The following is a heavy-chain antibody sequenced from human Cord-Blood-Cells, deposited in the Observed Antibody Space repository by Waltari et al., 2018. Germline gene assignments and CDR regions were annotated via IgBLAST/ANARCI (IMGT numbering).Heavy chain of an antibody. CDR2: INHSGST. J-gene: IGHJ1*01. D-gene: IGHD3-3*01. V-gene: IGHV4-34*01. CDR3: ARVMYYDFWSGTNWGFQH. CDR1: CGSFSGYY. Sequence: QVQLQQWGAGLLKPSETLSLTCAVYCGSFSGYYWSWTRQPPGKGLEWIGEINHSGSTNYNPSLKSRVTISVDTSKNQFSLKLSSVTAADTAVYYCARVMYYDFWSGTNWGFQHWGQGTLVTVSS.